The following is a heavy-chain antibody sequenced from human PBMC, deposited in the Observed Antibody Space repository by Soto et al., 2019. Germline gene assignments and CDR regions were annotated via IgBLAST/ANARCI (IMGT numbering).Heavy chain of an antibody. Sequence: ASVKVSCKASGYTFTSYYMHWVRQAPGQGLEWMGWINPNSGGTNYAQKFQGWVTMTRDTSISTAHMELSRLRSDDTAVYYCARDYSSSSQLDYWGQGTLVTVSS. V-gene: IGHV1-2*04. CDR1: GYTFTSYY. J-gene: IGHJ4*02. CDR2: INPNSGGT. D-gene: IGHD6-6*01. CDR3: ARDYSSSSQLDY.